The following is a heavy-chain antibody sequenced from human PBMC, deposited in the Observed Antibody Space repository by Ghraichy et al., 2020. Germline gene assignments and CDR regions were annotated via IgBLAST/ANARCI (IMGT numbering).Heavy chain of an antibody. CDR2: ISAYNGYT. CDR3: ARTLDRTYTHSGYTDTGSSSWDFDY. D-gene: IGHD1-26*01. Sequence: ASVKVSCKTSGSHFTTYVITWVLQSPGQVLEWLGWISAYNGYTNYAQILQGRVTMTTDTSTSTAYMELRSLRSDDTAVFYCARTLDRTYTHSGYTDTGSSSWDFDYWGQGTLVTVSS. J-gene: IGHJ4*02. CDR1: GSHFTTYV. V-gene: IGHV1-18*01.